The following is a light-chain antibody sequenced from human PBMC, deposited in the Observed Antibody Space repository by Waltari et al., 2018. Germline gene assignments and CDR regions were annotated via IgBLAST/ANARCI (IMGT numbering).Light chain of an antibody. V-gene: IGKV3-20*01. CDR2: GAS. CDR1: QSVSRW. J-gene: IGKJ1*01. CDR3: QKYGTLPAT. Sequence: EIVLTQSPGTLSLSPGERATLSCRASQSVSRWLAWYQQKPGQRPRLLIYGASSRATGIPERCSGSGSGTDFSLTISRLEPEDSAGYYCQKYGTLPATFGQGTKVEVK.